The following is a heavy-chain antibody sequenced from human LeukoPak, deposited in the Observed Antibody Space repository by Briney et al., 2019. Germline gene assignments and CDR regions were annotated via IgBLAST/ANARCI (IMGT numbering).Heavy chain of an antibody. CDR1: GFTFSSYA. D-gene: IGHD5-12*01. CDR2: ISSSGGST. Sequence: GGSLRLSCAASGFTFSSYAMSWVRQAPGKGLEWVSAISSSGGSTYYADSAKGRFTISRDNSKNTLYLQMNSLRAEDTAVYYCAKEEGRYSGYAWGWGQGILVTVSS. CDR3: AKEEGRYSGYAWG. V-gene: IGHV3-23*01. J-gene: IGHJ4*02.